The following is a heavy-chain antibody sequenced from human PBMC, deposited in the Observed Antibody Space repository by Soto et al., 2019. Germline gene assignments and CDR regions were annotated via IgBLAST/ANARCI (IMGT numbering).Heavy chain of an antibody. J-gene: IGHJ4*02. CDR3: ARYEDDYVWGSYRPFDY. Sequence: GESLKISCKGSGYSFTSYWIGWVRQTPGKGLEWMGIIYPGDSDTRYSPSFQGQVTISADKSISTAYLQWSSLKASDTAMYYCARYEDDYVWGSYRPFDYWGQGTLVTVSS. D-gene: IGHD3-16*02. CDR1: GYSFTSYW. V-gene: IGHV5-51*01. CDR2: IYPGDSDT.